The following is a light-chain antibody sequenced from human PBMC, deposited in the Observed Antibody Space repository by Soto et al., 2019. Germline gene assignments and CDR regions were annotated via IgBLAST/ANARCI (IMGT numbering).Light chain of an antibody. CDR3: QQFDNLPLT. CDR1: HPISNY. CDR2: DAS. Sequence: DIPMTQSPSSLSASVGDRVTITCQASHPISNYLNWYQQKPGRAPKILIYDASVLEAGVPPRFSGTGSGTVFTLTISGLQPEDVATYYCQQFDNLPLTFGGGTKVQIK. V-gene: IGKV1-33*01. J-gene: IGKJ4*01.